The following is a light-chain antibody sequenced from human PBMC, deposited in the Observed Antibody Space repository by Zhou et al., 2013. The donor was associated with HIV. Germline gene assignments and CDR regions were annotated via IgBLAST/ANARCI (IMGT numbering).Light chain of an antibody. Sequence: EIVLTQSPATLSLSPGERATLSCRASQSVSSYLAWYQQKPGQAPRLLIYGASNRATGIPDRFSGSGSGTDFTLTISRLEPEDFAVYYCQQYASSRTFGQGTKVE. CDR3: QQYASSRT. CDR1: QSVSSY. J-gene: IGKJ1*01. CDR2: GAS. V-gene: IGKV3-20*01.